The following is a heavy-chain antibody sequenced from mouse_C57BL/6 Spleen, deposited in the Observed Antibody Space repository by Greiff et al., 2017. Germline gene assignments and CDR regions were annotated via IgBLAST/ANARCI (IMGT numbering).Heavy chain of an antibody. Sequence: EVQLVESGGGLVQPGGSLKLSCAASGFTFSDYYMYWVRQTPEKRLEWVAYISNGGGSTYYPDTVKGRFTISRDNAKNTLYLQMSRLKSEDTAMYYCARHGDYYGGRYFDVWGTGTTVTVSS. CDR3: ARHGDYYGGRYFDV. D-gene: IGHD1-1*01. CDR2: ISNGGGST. V-gene: IGHV5-12*01. J-gene: IGHJ1*03. CDR1: GFTFSDYY.